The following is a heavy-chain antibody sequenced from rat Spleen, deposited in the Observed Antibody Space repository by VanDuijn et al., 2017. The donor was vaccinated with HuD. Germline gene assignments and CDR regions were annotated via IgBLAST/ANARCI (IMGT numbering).Heavy chain of an antibody. V-gene: IGHV5S23*01. J-gene: IGHJ3*01. CDR1: GFTFSDYN. CDR2: ISVSGGST. D-gene: IGHD3-4*01. CDR3: ATLTPLFAY. Sequence: EVQLVESGGGLVQPGRSLKLSCAASGFTFSDYNMAWVRQTPTKGLEWVASISVSGGSTYYRDSVKGRFTISRDNAKSSLYLQMDSLRSEDTATCYCATLTPLFAYWGQGTLVTVSS.